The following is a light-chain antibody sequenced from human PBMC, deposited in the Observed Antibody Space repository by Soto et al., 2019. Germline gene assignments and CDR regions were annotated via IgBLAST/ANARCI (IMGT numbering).Light chain of an antibody. CDR3: GSWDSSLSAYV. Sequence: QSVLTQPASVSGSPGQSITISCIGTSTDVGSYNLFSWYQQHPGKAPKLIIYDDNKRPSGIPDRFSGSKSGTSATLGITGFQTGDEADYYCGSWDSSLSAYVFGTGTKLTVL. J-gene: IGLJ1*01. V-gene: IGLV1-51*01. CDR1: STDVGSYNL. CDR2: DDN.